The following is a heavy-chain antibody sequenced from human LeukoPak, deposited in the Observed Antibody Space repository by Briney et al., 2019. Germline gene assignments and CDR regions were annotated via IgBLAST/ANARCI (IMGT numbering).Heavy chain of an antibody. CDR1: GFTFDDYA. J-gene: IGHJ4*02. V-gene: IGHV3-9*01. D-gene: IGHD4-17*01. CDR2: ISWNSGSI. CDR3: AKGSSYGDYPYYFDY. Sequence: SLRLSCAASGFTFDDYAMHWVRQAPGKGLEWVSGISWNSGSIGYADSVKGRFTISRDNAKNSLYLQMNSLRAGDTALYYCAKGSSYGDYPYYFDYWGQGTLVTVSS.